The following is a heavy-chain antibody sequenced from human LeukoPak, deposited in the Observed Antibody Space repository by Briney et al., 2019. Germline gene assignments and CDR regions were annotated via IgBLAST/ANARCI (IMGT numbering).Heavy chain of an antibody. D-gene: IGHD4-17*01. Sequence: ASVKVSCKASGGTFSSYAISWVRQAPGQGLEWMGWISAYNGNTNYAQKLQGRVTMTTDTSTSTAYMELRSLRSDDTAVYYCARRDYGDYAGDYYYYMDVWGKGTTVTVSS. CDR2: ISAYNGNT. V-gene: IGHV1-18*01. CDR3: ARRDYGDYAGDYYYYMDV. J-gene: IGHJ6*03. CDR1: GGTFSSYA.